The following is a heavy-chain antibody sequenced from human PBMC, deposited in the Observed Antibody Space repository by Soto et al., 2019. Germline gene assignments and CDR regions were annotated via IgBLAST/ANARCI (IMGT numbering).Heavy chain of an antibody. J-gene: IGHJ5*02. CDR3: AKDRGSGSTSWYNGWFDP. D-gene: IGHD6-13*01. V-gene: IGHV3-23*01. CDR1: GFTLSSYA. Sequence: GGSLRLSCAASGFTLSSYAMSWVRQAPVKGLEWVSTISGSGGSTYYADSVKGRFTISRDNSRNTLYLQMNSLRAEDTAVYYCAKDRGSGSTSWYNGWFDPWGQGTLVTVSS. CDR2: ISGSGGST.